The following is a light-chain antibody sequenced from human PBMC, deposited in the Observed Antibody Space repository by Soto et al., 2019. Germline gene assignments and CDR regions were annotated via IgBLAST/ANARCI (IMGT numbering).Light chain of an antibody. Sequence: EIVLSQSPATLSSSPGERATLSCRASQTVGVRLAWYQHKPGQAHRLIIYEAYNRAAGIPARFSGSGSGTDFTLTIRRLEPEDFAVYYCKQYGGSPRTFGQGTKVDIK. CDR2: EAY. J-gene: IGKJ1*01. CDR3: KQYGGSPRT. V-gene: IGKV3-20*01. CDR1: QTVGVR.